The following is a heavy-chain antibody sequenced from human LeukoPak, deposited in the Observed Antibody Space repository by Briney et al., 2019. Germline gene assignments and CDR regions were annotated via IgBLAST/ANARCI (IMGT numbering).Heavy chain of an antibody. Sequence: GRSLRLSCAASGFTFSSYGMHWVRQAPGKGLEWVAVIWYDGSNKYYADSVKGRFTISRDNSKNTLYLQMNSLRAEDTAVYYCARGEVGRLRSAYYYYGMDVWGQGTTVTVSS. J-gene: IGHJ6*02. D-gene: IGHD5-12*01. CDR1: GFTFSSYG. CDR2: IWYDGSNK. CDR3: ARGEVGRLRSAYYYYGMDV. V-gene: IGHV3-33*08.